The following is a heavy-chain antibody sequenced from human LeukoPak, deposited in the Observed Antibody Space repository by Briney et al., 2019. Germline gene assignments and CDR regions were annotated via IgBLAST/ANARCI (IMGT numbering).Heavy chain of an antibody. J-gene: IGHJ4*02. Sequence: GGSLRLSCAASGFTFSSYSMNWVRQAPGKGLEWVSSISSSSSYIYYADSVKGRFTISRDNSKNTLYLQMNSLRAEDTAVYYCANRVWGGYAGYWGQGTLVTVSS. D-gene: IGHD3-16*01. CDR3: ANRVWGGYAGY. CDR2: ISSSSSYI. V-gene: IGHV3-21*01. CDR1: GFTFSSYS.